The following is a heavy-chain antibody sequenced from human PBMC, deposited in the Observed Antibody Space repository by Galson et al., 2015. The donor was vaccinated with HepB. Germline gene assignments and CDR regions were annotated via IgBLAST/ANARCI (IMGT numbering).Heavy chain of an antibody. CDR2: IYYSGST. J-gene: IGHJ4*02. CDR1: GGSISSYY. D-gene: IGHD3-10*01. V-gene: IGHV4-59*08. Sequence: ETLSLTCTVSGGSISSYYWSWIRQPPGKGLEWIGYIYYSGSTNYNPSLKSRVTISVDTSKNQFSLKLSSVTAADTAVYYCARLNYYGSGSYSFDYWGQGTLVTVSS. CDR3: ARLNYYGSGSYSFDY.